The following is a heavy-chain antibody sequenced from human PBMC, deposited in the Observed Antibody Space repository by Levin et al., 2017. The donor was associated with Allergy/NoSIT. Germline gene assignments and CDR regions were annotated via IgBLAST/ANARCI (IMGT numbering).Heavy chain of an antibody. CDR2: ISGSGGST. CDR1: GFTFSSYA. CDR3: AKDVTKTGDLGRRFDP. D-gene: IGHD7-27*01. V-gene: IGHV3-23*01. Sequence: PGESLKISCAASGFTFSSYAMSWVRQAPGKGLEWVSAISGSGGSTYYADSVKGRFTISRDNSKNTLYLQMNSLRAEDTAVYYCAKDVTKTGDLGRRFDPWGQGTLVTVSS. J-gene: IGHJ5*02.